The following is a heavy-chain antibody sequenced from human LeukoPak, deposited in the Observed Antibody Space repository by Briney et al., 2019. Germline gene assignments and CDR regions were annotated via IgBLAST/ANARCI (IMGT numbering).Heavy chain of an antibody. D-gene: IGHD6-19*01. J-gene: IGHJ4*02. CDR3: ARVGSGWSIEY. CDR1: VYTFINYV. CDR2: ISAYNGNT. V-gene: IGHV1-18*01. Sequence: ASLTVSFTSSVYTFINYVISWVRQAPGQGVGWMGWISAYNGNTNYAQKVQGRVTMTTDTSTSTVHMELRSLISDDTAMYYCARVGSGWSIEYWGQGTLVTVSS.